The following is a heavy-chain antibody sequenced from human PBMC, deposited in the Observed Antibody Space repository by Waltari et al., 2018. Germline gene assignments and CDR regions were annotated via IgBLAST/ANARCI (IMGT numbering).Heavy chain of an antibody. CDR2: IYYSGSS. Sequence: QQESGPSLVKPSETLSLTCTASYWSISSRSYYWGWIRLAPGKGLEWIGHIYYSGSSYHNPSLKSRITMSVDSSKNQFSLTLSSVTAADTAVYYCARVLIRTSGLNFDSWGQGSLVTVSS. CDR3: ARVLIRTSGLNFDS. D-gene: IGHD3-16*01. V-gene: IGHV4-39*07. CDR1: YWSISSRSYY. J-gene: IGHJ4*02.